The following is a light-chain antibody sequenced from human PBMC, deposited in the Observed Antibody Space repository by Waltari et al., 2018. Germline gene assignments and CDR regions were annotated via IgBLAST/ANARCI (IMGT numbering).Light chain of an antibody. Sequence: QSVLTQPPSASGTPGQRATISCSGSSSNIGRNYVYWYQQLPGTAPKLLIYRNNQRPSGVPDRFSGSKSGTSASLAISGLRSEDEADYYCAAWDDSLSGPVFGGGTKLTVL. V-gene: IGLV1-47*01. CDR1: SSNIGRNY. CDR2: RNN. CDR3: AAWDDSLSGPV. J-gene: IGLJ2*01.